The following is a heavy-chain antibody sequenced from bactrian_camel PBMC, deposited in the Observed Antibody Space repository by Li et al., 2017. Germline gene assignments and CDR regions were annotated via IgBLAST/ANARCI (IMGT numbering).Heavy chain of an antibody. V-gene: IGHV3S1*01. CDR2: HYTGTATK. Sequence: HVQLVESGGESVQAGGSPRLSCEISLYIYSSYCMGWFRQAPGKERAAVAAHYTGTATKYVADSVKGRFDISHENAQHISYLQMDSLKPDDTAVYYCVRVEGDFLFGHGVNDWGKGTQVTVS. D-gene: IGHD5*01. J-gene: IGHJ7*01. CDR1: LYIYSSYC.